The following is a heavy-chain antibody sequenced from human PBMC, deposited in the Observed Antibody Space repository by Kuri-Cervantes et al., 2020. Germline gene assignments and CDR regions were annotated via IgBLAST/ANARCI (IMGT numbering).Heavy chain of an antibody. Sequence: GESLKISCAASGFTVSSNYMSWVRQAPGKGLEWVSVIYTGGTIYYVDSVKGRFTISRDNSKNTLYLQMNSLRAEDTAVYYCARGGAKGFKGLDYWGQGTLVTVSS. CDR1: GFTVSSNY. CDR2: IYTGGTI. V-gene: IGHV3-66*02. CDR3: ARGGAKGFKGLDY. J-gene: IGHJ4*02. D-gene: IGHD3-10*01.